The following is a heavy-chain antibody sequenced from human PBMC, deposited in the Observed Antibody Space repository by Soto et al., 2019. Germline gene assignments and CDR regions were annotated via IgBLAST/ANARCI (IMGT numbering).Heavy chain of an antibody. Sequence: QVQLVQSGAEVKKPGASVKVSCKASGYTFTNYLINWVRQAPGQGLEWMGRISDYNGNADYSQKLQDRVTMTTDTSTNTAYMELWSLTSDDTAVYYCARAPGSYFYYFDSWGQGTQVTVSS. V-gene: IGHV1-18*01. CDR3: ARAPGSYFYYFDS. CDR1: GYTFTNYL. J-gene: IGHJ4*02. D-gene: IGHD3-10*01. CDR2: ISDYNGNA.